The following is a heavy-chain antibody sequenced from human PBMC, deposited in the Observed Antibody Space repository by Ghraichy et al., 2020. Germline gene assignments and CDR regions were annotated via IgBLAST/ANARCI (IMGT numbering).Heavy chain of an antibody. Sequence: ASVKVSCKASGYTFTGYYMHWVRQAPGQGLEWMGWINPNSGGTNYAQKFQGRVTMTRDTSISTAYMELSRLRSDDTAVYYCARFCEWELLWAFDIWGQGTMVTVSS. CDR1: GYTFTGYY. CDR2: INPNSGGT. CDR3: ARFCEWELLWAFDI. V-gene: IGHV1-2*02. D-gene: IGHD1-26*01. J-gene: IGHJ3*02.